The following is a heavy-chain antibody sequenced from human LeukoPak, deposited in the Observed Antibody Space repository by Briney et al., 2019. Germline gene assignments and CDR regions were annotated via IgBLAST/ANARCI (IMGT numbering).Heavy chain of an antibody. D-gene: IGHD4-17*01. CDR2: ISGSGGTT. Sequence: PGGTLRLSCAASRFTFSSYAMSWVRQAPGKGLEWVSVISGSGGTTYYADSVKGRFTISRDNSKNTLYLQMNSLRAEDTAVYYCAKALYGDYYHYYGMDVWGQGTTVTVSS. J-gene: IGHJ6*02. CDR1: RFTFSSYA. V-gene: IGHV3-23*01. CDR3: AKALYGDYYHYYGMDV.